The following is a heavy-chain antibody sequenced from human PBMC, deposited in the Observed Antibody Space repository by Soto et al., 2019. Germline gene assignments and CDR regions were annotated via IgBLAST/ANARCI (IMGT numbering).Heavy chain of an antibody. J-gene: IGHJ4*02. CDR3: AKVFYYYDSSGYYYFDY. Sequence: GGSLRLSCAASGFTFSSYAVSWVRQAPGKGPEWISSISGSGSTIYYADSVKGRFTISRDNSKNTLYLQMSSLRAEDTAVYYCAKVFYYYDSSGYYYFDYWGQGTLVTVAS. D-gene: IGHD3-22*01. V-gene: IGHV3-23*01. CDR1: GFTFSSYA. CDR2: ISGSGSTI.